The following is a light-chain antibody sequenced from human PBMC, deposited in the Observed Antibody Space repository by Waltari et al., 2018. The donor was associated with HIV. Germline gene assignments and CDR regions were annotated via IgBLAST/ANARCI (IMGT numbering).Light chain of an antibody. J-gene: IGLJ3*02. V-gene: IGLV3-25*03. CDR1: ALPKKF. Sequence: SYKLTQTPSVSVSPGQTARINCSRGALPKKFSSWYRQKPGQAPVVLTYKDIERPSGIPERISGSRSGTGVTLTISGVQAEDEADYYCQSTDHDGTWVFGGGTKLTVL. CDR3: QSTDHDGTWV. CDR2: KDI.